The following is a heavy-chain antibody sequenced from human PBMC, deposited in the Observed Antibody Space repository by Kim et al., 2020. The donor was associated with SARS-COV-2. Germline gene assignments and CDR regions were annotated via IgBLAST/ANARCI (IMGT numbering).Heavy chain of an antibody. CDR1: GFTFSSYA. CDR2: ISGSGGST. Sequence: GGSLRLSCAASGFTFSSYAMSWVRQAPGKGLEWVSAISGSGGSTYYADSVKGRFTISRDNSKNTLYLQMNSLRAEDTAVYYCAGWELRPNWFDPWGQGTLVTVSS. D-gene: IGHD1-26*01. J-gene: IGHJ5*02. CDR3: AGWELRPNWFDP. V-gene: IGHV3-23*01.